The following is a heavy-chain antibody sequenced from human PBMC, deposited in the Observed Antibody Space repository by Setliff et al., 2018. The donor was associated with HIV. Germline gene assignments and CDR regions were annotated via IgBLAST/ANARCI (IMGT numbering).Heavy chain of an antibody. J-gene: IGHJ4*02. Sequence: GESLRLSCAASGFTFNIYAMNWVRQVPGKGLEWVSHITSGSSTIYYADSVKGRFTISRDNAKNSLSLQMNSLRAEDTAVYYCASGGGGYSGSRWFDYWGRGTLVTVSS. CDR2: ITSGSSTI. CDR3: ASGGGGYSGSRWFDY. D-gene: IGHD2-21*02. CDR1: GFTFNIYA. V-gene: IGHV3-48*01.